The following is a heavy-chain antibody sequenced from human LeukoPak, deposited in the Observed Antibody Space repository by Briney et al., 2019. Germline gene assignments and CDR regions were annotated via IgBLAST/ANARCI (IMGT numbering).Heavy chain of an antibody. CDR3: ARVGYCSSTSCFLSSLFDY. CDR1: GYSISSGYY. Sequence: KPSETLSLTCTVSGYSISSGYYWGWIRQPPGKGLEWIGSIYHSGSTYYNPSLKSRVTISVDTSKNQFSLKLSSVTAADTAVYCCARVGYCSSTSCFLSSLFDYWGQGTLVTVSS. J-gene: IGHJ4*02. V-gene: IGHV4-38-2*02. D-gene: IGHD2-2*01. CDR2: IYHSGST.